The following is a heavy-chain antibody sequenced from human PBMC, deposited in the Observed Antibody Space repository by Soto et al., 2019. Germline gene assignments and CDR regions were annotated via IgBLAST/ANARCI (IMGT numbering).Heavy chain of an antibody. CDR3: ARHNWNYARGLDY. CDR2: IYTSGST. V-gene: IGHV3-66*04. Sequence: GGSLRLSCAASGVTVSSNYMSWVRQAPGKGLEWVSVIYTSGSTYYADSGKGRFTISRDNSKNTVYLQMNSLRAEDTAVYYCARHNWNYARGLDYWGQGTLVTVSS. CDR1: GVTVSSNY. J-gene: IGHJ4*02. D-gene: IGHD1-7*01.